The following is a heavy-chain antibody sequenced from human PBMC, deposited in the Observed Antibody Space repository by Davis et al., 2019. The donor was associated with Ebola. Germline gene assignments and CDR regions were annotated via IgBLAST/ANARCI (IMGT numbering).Heavy chain of an antibody. Sequence: PGGSLRLSCAGSGFTFGDYAMSWFRQAPGKGLEWVGFIRSKPYGGTPDYAASVKGRFTISRDDSKNIAYLQINSLKTEDTAVYYCARQGSFGYTDYYYGMDVWGKGTTVTVSS. CDR1: GFTFGDYA. V-gene: IGHV3-49*03. D-gene: IGHD5-24*01. J-gene: IGHJ6*04. CDR2: IRSKPYGGTP. CDR3: ARQGSFGYTDYYYGMDV.